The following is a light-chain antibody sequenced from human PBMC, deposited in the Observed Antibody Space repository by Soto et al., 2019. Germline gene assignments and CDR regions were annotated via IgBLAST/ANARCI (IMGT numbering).Light chain of an antibody. CDR1: QSVGNNY. CDR3: QQYATSPIT. CDR2: DAS. Sequence: EIWLTQSPGTLSLSPGERATLSCRASQSVGNNYLAWYQQKPGQAPRLLIYDASSRATGIPDRFSGSGSGTDFTLTISRLEPEDFAVYYCQQYATSPITFGQGTRLKIK. V-gene: IGKV3-20*01. J-gene: IGKJ5*01.